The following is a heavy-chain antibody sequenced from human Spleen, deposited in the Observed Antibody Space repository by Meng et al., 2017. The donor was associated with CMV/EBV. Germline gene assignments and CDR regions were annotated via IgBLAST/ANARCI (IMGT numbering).Heavy chain of an antibody. Sequence: ASVQVSCKVSGYTLTELSRHWVRQAPGKGLEWMGGFDPEDGETIYAQKFQGRVTMTEDTSTDTAYMELSGLRSEDTAVYYCATDTTRYDSSGYPYAFDIWGQGTMVTVSS. D-gene: IGHD3-22*01. CDR2: FDPEDGET. V-gene: IGHV1-24*01. J-gene: IGHJ3*02. CDR1: GYTLTELS. CDR3: ATDTTRYDSSGYPYAFDI.